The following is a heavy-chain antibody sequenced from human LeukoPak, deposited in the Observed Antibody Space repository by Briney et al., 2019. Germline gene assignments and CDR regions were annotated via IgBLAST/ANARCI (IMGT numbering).Heavy chain of an antibody. D-gene: IGHD5-18*01. J-gene: IGHJ4*02. V-gene: IGHV1-8*01. CDR2: MNPNSGNT. Sequence: ASVKVSCKASGYTFTSYDINWVRQATGQGLEWMGWMNPNSGNTGYAQKFQGRVTMTRDTSISTAYMELSSLRSEDTAVYYCARGGGYSYAYEGEYFDYCGQGTLVTVSS. CDR3: ARGGGYSYAYEGEYFDY. CDR1: GYTFTSYD.